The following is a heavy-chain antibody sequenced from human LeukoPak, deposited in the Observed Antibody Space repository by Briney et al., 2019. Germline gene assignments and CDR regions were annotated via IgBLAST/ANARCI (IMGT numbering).Heavy chain of an antibody. CDR1: GGSISSSSYY. V-gene: IGHV4-39*07. CDR2: IYHSGST. CDR3: ARTRYDYVWGSYMDV. J-gene: IGHJ6*04. D-gene: IGHD3-16*01. Sequence: SETLSLTCTVSGGSISSSSYYWGWIRQPPGKGLEWIGGIYHSGSTYYNPSLKSRVTISVDKSENQFSLKLSSVTAADTAVYYCARTRYDYVWGSYMDVWGKGTTVTVSS.